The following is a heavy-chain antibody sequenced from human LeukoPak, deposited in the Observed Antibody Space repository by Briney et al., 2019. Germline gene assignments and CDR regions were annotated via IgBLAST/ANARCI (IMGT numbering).Heavy chain of an antibody. CDR1: GGSISSYY. CDR2: IYTSGST. J-gene: IGHJ4*02. D-gene: IGHD6-19*01. CDR3: ASLGVAGTSYYFDY. Sequence: SETLSLTCTVSGGSISSYYWSWIRQPAGKGLEWIGRIYTSGSTNYNPSLKSRVTMSVDTSKNQFSLKLSSVTAADTAVYYCASLGVAGTSYYFDYWGQGTLVTVSS. V-gene: IGHV4-4*07.